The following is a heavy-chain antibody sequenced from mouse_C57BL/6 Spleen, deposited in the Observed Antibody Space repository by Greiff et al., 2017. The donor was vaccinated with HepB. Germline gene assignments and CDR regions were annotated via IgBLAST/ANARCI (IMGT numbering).Heavy chain of an antibody. J-gene: IGHJ3*01. D-gene: IGHD2-1*01. Sequence: QVQLQQPGAELVRPGSSVKLSCKASGYTFTSYWMDWVKQRPGQGLEWIGNIYPSDSETHYNQKFKDKATLTVDKSSSTAYMQLSSLTSEDSAVYYCARRDLLSIWEFAYWGQGTLVTVSA. CDR1: GYTFTSYW. CDR2: IYPSDSET. CDR3: ARRDLLSIWEFAY. V-gene: IGHV1-61*01.